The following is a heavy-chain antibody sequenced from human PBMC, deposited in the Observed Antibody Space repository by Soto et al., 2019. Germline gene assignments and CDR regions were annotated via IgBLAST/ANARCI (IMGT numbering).Heavy chain of an antibody. Sequence: ALRLSGVASGFSFSAFGMPWFRQSPGKALDSFAVISADGNNRFYEDSVRGRATISRANTRDTLCVKINTTNLKDTAGYYWAGDLEGERAKKSGNWGGGTRV. D-gene: IGHD3-10*01. J-gene: IGHJ4*02. CDR1: GFSFSAFG. V-gene: IGHV3-30*03. CDR3: AGDLEGERAKKSGN. CDR2: ISADGNNR.